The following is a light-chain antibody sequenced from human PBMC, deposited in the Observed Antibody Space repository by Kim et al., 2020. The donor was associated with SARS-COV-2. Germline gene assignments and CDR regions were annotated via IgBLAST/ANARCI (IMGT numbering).Light chain of an antibody. CDR2: AVS. J-gene: IGLJ1*01. CDR3: CSYTGTDPSTV. V-gene: IGLV2-11*01. Sequence: QSALTQPRSVSGSPGQSVTISCTGTSSDVGGYNYVSWYQLHPGKAPKLMIYAVSKRPSGVPDRFSGSKSGNTASLTISGLQAEDEADYYCCSYTGTDPSTVFGTGTKVTVL. CDR1: SSDVGGYNY.